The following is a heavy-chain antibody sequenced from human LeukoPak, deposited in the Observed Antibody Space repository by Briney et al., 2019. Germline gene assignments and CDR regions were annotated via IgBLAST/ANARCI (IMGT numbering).Heavy chain of an antibody. Sequence: PSETLSLTCTVSAASISSYYWSWIRQPPGKGLEWIGYIYYSGSTNYNPSLKSRVAISVDTSKNQVSLRLSSVTAADTAVYYCARGASIVGTTPHDTFDIWGQGTVVTVS. D-gene: IGHD1-26*01. J-gene: IGHJ3*02. CDR3: ARGASIVGTTPHDTFDI. CDR2: IYYSGST. V-gene: IGHV4-59*01. CDR1: AASISSYY.